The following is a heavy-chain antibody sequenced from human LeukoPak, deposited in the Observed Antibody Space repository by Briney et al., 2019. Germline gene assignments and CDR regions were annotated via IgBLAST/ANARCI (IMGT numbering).Heavy chain of an antibody. CDR3: AKDRGKSTSCYIKPDAFDL. J-gene: IGHJ3*01. CDR2: IRYDGSNK. V-gene: IGHV3-30*02. Sequence: PGGSVRLSCAASGFTFSSYGMHWVRQAPGKGLEWVAFIRYDGSNKYYADSVKGRFTISRDNSKNALYLQMNSLRAEDTAVYYCAKDRGKSTSCYIKPDAFDLWGQNTMVTVSS. D-gene: IGHD2-2*02. CDR1: GFTFSSYG.